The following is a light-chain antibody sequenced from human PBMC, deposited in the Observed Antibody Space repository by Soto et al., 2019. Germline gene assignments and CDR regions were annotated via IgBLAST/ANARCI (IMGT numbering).Light chain of an antibody. Sequence: QSVLTQPPSVSGAPGQRVAISCTGSSSNIGAEYDVHWYQQLPGTAPKRLIYGDNNRPSGVSNRFSGSKSGNTASLTISGLQAEDEADYYCSSYTSSLYVFGTGTKVTVL. CDR2: GDN. V-gene: IGLV1-40*01. J-gene: IGLJ1*01. CDR3: SSYTSSLYV. CDR1: SSNIGAEYD.